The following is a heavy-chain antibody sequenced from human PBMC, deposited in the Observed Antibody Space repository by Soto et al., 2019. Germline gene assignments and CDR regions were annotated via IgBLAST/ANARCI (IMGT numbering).Heavy chain of an antibody. V-gene: IGHV5-51*01. CDR3: ARNGPYYDFWSGYYRPERYYYYGMDV. D-gene: IGHD3-3*01. CDR1: GYSFTSYW. J-gene: IGHJ6*02. Sequence: GESLKISCKGSGYSFTSYWIGWVRQVPGKGLEWMGIIYPGDSDTRYSPSFQGQVTISADKSISTAYLQWSSLKASDTAMYYCARNGPYYDFWSGYYRPERYYYYGMDVWGQGTTVTVSS. CDR2: IYPGDSDT.